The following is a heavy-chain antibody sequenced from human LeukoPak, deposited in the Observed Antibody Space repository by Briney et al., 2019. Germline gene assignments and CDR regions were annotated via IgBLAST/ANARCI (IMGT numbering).Heavy chain of an antibody. CDR1: GFTFSSYS. Sequence: TGGSLRLSCAASGFTFSSYSMNWVRQAPGKGLEWVSYISSSSTIYYADSVKGRFTISRDNAKNSLYLQMNSLRAEDTAVYYCARDPTNYGGNSDYWGQGTLVTVSS. CDR2: ISSSSTI. D-gene: IGHD4-23*01. CDR3: ARDPTNYGGNSDY. V-gene: IGHV3-48*04. J-gene: IGHJ4*02.